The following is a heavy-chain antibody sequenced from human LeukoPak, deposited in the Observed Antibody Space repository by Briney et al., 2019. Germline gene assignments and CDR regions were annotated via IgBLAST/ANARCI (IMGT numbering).Heavy chain of an antibody. CDR3: ARVPDPYSTSEDAFDI. Sequence: GGSLRLSCAASGFTFSSYAMHWVRQAPGKGLEWVAVISYDGSNKYYADFVKGRFTISRDNSRNTLYLQMNSLRAEDTAVYYCARVPDPYSTSEDAFDIWGQGTMVTVSS. V-gene: IGHV3-30*04. CDR2: ISYDGSNK. J-gene: IGHJ3*02. D-gene: IGHD6-13*01. CDR1: GFTFSSYA.